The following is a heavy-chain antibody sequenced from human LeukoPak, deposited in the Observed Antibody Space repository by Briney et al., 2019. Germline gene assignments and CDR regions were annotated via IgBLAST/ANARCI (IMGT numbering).Heavy chain of an antibody. CDR1: GGSFSDYY. J-gene: IGHJ6*02. CDR3: ARLRFLEWLQDYDNYYGLDV. Sequence: PSETLSLTCSVYGGSFSDYYWSWIRQAPGKGLEWIGDINHRGTTSYNPSLGSRVTMSVDTSKNQFSLNLSSVTAADIGVYYCARLRFLEWLQDYDNYYGLDVWGQGTTVTVSS. V-gene: IGHV4-34*01. D-gene: IGHD3-3*01. CDR2: INHRGTT.